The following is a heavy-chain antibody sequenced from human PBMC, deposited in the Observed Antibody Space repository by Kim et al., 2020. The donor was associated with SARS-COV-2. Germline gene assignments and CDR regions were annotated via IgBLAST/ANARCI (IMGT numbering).Heavy chain of an antibody. CDR3: AGLQWFGELSQYCMDV. CDR1: GYTFTSYA. CDR2: INTNTGNP. Sequence: ASVKVSCKASGYTFTSYAMNWVRQAPGQGLEWMGWINTNTGNPTYAQGFTGRFVFSLDTSVSTAYLQMSSLKAEDTAVYYCAGLQWFGELSQYCMDVWGQGTTVTLSS. D-gene: IGHD3-10*01. J-gene: IGHJ6*02. V-gene: IGHV7-4-1*02.